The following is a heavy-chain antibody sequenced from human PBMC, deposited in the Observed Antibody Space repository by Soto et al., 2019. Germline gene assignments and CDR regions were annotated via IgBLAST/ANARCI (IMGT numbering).Heavy chain of an antibody. Sequence: SETLSHTCTVSGGSISSSSYYWGWIRQPPGKGLEWIGNIYYSGSTTYNPSLKSRVTISVDTSKNHFSLKLSSVTAAETAVYYCARRSPAAGTNWFDAWGQGTLVTVSS. J-gene: IGHJ5*02. CDR1: GGSISSSSYY. CDR3: ARRSPAAGTNWFDA. V-gene: IGHV4-39*02. D-gene: IGHD6-13*01. CDR2: IYYSGST.